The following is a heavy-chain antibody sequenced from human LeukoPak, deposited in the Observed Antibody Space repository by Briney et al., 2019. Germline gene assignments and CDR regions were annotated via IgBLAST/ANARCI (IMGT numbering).Heavy chain of an antibody. V-gene: IGHV4-31*03. J-gene: IGHJ4*02. CDR1: GGSISSGGYY. Sequence: SETLSLTCTVSGGSISSGGYYWSWIRQHPGKGLEWIGYIYYSGSTYYNPSLKSRVTISVDTSKNQFSLKLSSVTAADTAVYYCARTRRGVIDYWGQGTLVTVSS. CDR2: IYYSGST. CDR3: ARTRRGVIDY. D-gene: IGHD3-3*01.